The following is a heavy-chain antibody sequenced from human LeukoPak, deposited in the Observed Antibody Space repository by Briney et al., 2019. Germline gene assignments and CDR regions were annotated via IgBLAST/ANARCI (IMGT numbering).Heavy chain of an antibody. CDR2: IIPIFGTA. CDR3: ARSDSGGDWFDP. V-gene: IGHV1-69*05. CDR1: GGTFSSYA. D-gene: IGHD3-10*01. J-gene: IGHJ5*02. Sequence: RASVKVSCKASGGTFSSYAISWVRQAPGQGLEWMGGIIPIFGTANYAQKFQGRVTITTDESTSTAYMELSSLRSDDTAVYYCARSDSGGDWFDPWGQGTLVTVSS.